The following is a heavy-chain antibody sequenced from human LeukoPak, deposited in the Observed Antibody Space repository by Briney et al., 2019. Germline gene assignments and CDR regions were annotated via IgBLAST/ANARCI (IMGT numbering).Heavy chain of an antibody. V-gene: IGHV4-34*01. J-gene: IGHJ4*02. Sequence: SETLSLTCAVYGGSFSGYYWSWIRQPPGKGLEWIGEINHSGSTNYNPSLKSRVTISVDTSKNQFSLKLSSVTAADTAVYYCARGDSSGYYLSGYFDYWGQGTLVTVSS. D-gene: IGHD3-22*01. CDR1: GGSFSGYY. CDR3: ARGDSSGYYLSGYFDY. CDR2: INHSGST.